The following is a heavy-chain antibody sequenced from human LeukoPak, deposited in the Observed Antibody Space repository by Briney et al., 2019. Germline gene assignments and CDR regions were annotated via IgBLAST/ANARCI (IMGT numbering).Heavy chain of an antibody. J-gene: IGHJ4*02. V-gene: IGHV3-48*03. D-gene: IGHD3-22*01. Sequence: AGGPLRLSCAASGFTFSSYEMNRVRQAPGKGLEWVSYISHGTTARYYADSVKGRFTISRDDAKNSLYLRMNSLRADDTAVYYCAREEYYYDRSGFYIRYFDYWGLGTLVTVSS. CDR1: GFTFSSYE. CDR3: AREEYYYDRSGFYIRYFDY. CDR2: ISHGTTAR.